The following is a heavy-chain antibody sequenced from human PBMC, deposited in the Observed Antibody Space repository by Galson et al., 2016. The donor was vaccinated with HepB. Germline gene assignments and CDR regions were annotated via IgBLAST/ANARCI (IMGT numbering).Heavy chain of an antibody. V-gene: IGHV3-49*03. Sequence: LRLSCAASGFTFGDYALSWFRQAPGKGLEWIGFIRGKAYAETTEYAASVKGRFTISRDDSKSIAYLQINSLKTEDTAVYYCARGNIAARPWFLVWFDPWGQGTLVTVSS. CDR3: ARGNIAARPWFLVWFDP. J-gene: IGHJ5*02. D-gene: IGHD6-6*01. CDR1: GFTFGDYA. CDR2: IRGKAYAETT.